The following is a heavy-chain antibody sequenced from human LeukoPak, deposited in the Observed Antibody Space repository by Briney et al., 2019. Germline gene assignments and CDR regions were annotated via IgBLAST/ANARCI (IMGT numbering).Heavy chain of an antibody. CDR2: ISGSGGST. J-gene: IGHJ4*02. CDR1: GFTFSTFA. V-gene: IGHV3-23*01. CDR3: ARVGRDIVVVPAAILEGPFDY. Sequence: GGSLRLSCAASGFTFSTFAMSWVRQTPGKGLEWVSAISGSGGSTYYADSVKGRFTISRDNSKNTLYLQMNSLRAEDTAVYYCARVGRDIVVVPAAILEGPFDYWGQGTLVTVSS. D-gene: IGHD2-2*02.